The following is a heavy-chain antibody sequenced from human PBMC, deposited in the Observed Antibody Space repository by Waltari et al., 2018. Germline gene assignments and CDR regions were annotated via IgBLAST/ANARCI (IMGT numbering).Heavy chain of an antibody. D-gene: IGHD5-12*01. CDR1: GFTFDDYT. J-gene: IGHJ6*02. Sequence: EVQLVESGGVVVQPGGSLRLSCAASGFTFDDYTMHWVRPAPGKGLEWVSLISWDGGSTYYADSVKGRFTISRDNSKNSLYLQMNSLRTEDTALYYCAKDISRLEDYGMDVWGQGTTVTVSS. CDR3: AKDISRLEDYGMDV. V-gene: IGHV3-43*01. CDR2: ISWDGGST.